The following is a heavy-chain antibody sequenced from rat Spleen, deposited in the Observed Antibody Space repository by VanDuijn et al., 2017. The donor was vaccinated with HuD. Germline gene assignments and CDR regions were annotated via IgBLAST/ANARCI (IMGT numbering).Heavy chain of an antibody. CDR2: ISDTGGST. Sequence: EVQLVESGGGLVQPGRSLKLSCLASGFTFNHYWMTWIRQAPGKGLEWIACISDTGGSTYYLDSVKGRFTISRDNAKSALYLQMDSLRSEDTATYYCTRQGAHYWGQGVMVTVSS. CDR1: GFTFNHYW. J-gene: IGHJ2*01. CDR3: TRQGAHY. D-gene: IGHD4-1*01. V-gene: IGHV5-31*01.